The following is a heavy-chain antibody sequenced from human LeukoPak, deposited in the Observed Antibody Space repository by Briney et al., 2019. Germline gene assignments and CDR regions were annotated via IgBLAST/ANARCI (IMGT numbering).Heavy chain of an antibody. Sequence: ASVKVSCKASGGTFSSYVISWVRQAPGQGLEWMGGTIPIFGTANYAQKFQDRVTITADESASTAYMELSSLRSEDTAVYYCAATTYYYDSSGYYPFDYWGQGTLVTVSS. CDR3: AATTYYYDSSGYYPFDY. J-gene: IGHJ4*02. CDR1: GGTFSSYV. CDR2: TIPIFGTA. D-gene: IGHD3-22*01. V-gene: IGHV1-69*13.